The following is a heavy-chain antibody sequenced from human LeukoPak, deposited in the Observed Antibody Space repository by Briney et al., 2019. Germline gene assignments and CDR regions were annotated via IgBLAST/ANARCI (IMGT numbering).Heavy chain of an antibody. J-gene: IGHJ4*02. CDR1: GHTFTTYG. D-gene: IGHD3-22*01. Sequence: ASVKVSCKASGHTFTTYGITWVRQAPGQGLEWMGWINPYNGNTNYAQKFQRRGTMTIDTSTSTAYMELRSLKSDNTAVYYCARVWGYYYDSSGYSDFDYWGQGTLVTVSS. V-gene: IGHV1-18*01. CDR3: ARVWGYYYDSSGYSDFDY. CDR2: INPYNGNT.